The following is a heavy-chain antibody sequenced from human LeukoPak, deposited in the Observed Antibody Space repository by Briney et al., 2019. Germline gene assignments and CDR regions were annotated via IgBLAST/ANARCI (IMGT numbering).Heavy chain of an antibody. CDR1: GFTVSSNY. V-gene: IGHV3-66*02. J-gene: IGHJ4*02. D-gene: IGHD1/OR15-1a*01. Sequence: GGSLRLSCAASGFTVSSNYMSWVRQAPGKGLEGVSVIYSGGSTYYADSVKGRFTISRDNSKNTLYLQMNSLRAEDTAVYYCARGAPGLEQPDYWGQGTLVTVSS. CDR2: IYSGGST. CDR3: ARGAPGLEQPDY.